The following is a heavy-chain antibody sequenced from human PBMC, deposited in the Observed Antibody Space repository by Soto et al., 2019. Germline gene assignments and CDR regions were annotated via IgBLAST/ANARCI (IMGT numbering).Heavy chain of an antibody. V-gene: IGHV1-2*04. CDR2: INPNSGGT. D-gene: IGHD2-2*01. CDR1: GYTFTGYY. CDR3: ARSLSVCSSTSCPNNYYYYGMDV. J-gene: IGHJ6*02. Sequence: ASVKVSCKASGYTFTGYYMHWVRQAPGQGLEWMGWINPNSGGTNYAQKFQGWVTMTRDTSISTAYMELSRLRSDDTAVYYCARSLSVCSSTSCPNNYYYYGMDVWGQGTTVTVSS.